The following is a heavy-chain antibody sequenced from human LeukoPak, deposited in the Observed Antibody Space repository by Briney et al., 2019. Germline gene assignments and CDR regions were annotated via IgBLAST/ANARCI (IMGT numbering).Heavy chain of an antibody. CDR1: AGSISSGSYY. CDR3: ARVTTGGYYNY. CDR2: IYTSGST. Sequence: SETLSLTCPVSAGSISSGSYYWSWIRQPAGKGLEWIGRIYTSGSTNYNPSLKSRVTISLDTSENHFYLKLRSVTAADTAVYYCARVTTGGYYNYWGQGALVTVSS. D-gene: IGHD3-22*01. V-gene: IGHV4-61*02. J-gene: IGHJ4*02.